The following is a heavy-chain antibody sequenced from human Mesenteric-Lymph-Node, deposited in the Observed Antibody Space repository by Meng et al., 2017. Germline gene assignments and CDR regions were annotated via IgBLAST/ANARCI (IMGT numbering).Heavy chain of an antibody. CDR1: GFTVSSNY. V-gene: IGHV3-66*02. Sequence: GESLKISCAASGFTVSSNYMSWVRQAPGKGLEWVSVIYSGGSTYYADSVKGRSTISRDNSKNTLYLQMNSLRAEDTAVYYCARDRIVGATSGPKDYWGQGTLVTVSS. CDR3: ARDRIVGATSGPKDY. CDR2: IYSGGST. J-gene: IGHJ4*02. D-gene: IGHD1-26*01.